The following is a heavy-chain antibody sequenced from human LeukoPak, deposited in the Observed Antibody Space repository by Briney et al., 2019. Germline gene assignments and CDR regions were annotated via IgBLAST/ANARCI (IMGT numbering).Heavy chain of an antibody. CDR2: INHSGST. J-gene: IGHJ4*02. D-gene: IGHD3-22*01. CDR3: ARGRGYYYDSSGYSD. CDR1: GGSFSDYY. Sequence: SETLSLTCAVYGGSFSDYYWSWIRQPPGKGLEWIAEINHSGSTNYNPSLKSRVTISVDTSKNQFSLKLSSVTAADTAVYYCARGRGYYYDSSGYSDWGQGTLVTVSS. V-gene: IGHV4-34*01.